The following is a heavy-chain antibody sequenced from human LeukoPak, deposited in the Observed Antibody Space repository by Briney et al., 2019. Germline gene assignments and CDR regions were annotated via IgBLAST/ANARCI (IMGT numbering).Heavy chain of an antibody. J-gene: IGHJ5*02. CDR3: ARRRWFGESIGFDP. CDR2: IYTSGST. CDR1: GGSISSYY. Sequence: SETLSLTCTVSGGSISSYYWSWIRQPAGKGLEWIGRIYTSGSTNYNPSLKSRVTMSVDTSKNQFSLKLSSVTAADTAVYYCARRRWFGESIGFDPWGQGTLVTVSS. V-gene: IGHV4-4*07. D-gene: IGHD3-10*01.